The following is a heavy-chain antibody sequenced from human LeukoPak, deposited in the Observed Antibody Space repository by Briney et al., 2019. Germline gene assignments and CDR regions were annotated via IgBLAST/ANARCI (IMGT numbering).Heavy chain of an antibody. CDR2: IYYNGNT. Sequence: SETLSLTCNVSGGSIGGHTFYWDWIRQPPGKGLEWIATIYYNGNTFYNPSLKSRVAISIDMSKSQFSLHLSSVTAADPAIYYCARLTALAGHRGAFDIWGPGTMVTVSS. CDR1: GGSIGGHTFY. V-gene: IGHV4-39*01. J-gene: IGHJ3*02. CDR3: ARLTALAGHRGAFDI. D-gene: IGHD6-19*01.